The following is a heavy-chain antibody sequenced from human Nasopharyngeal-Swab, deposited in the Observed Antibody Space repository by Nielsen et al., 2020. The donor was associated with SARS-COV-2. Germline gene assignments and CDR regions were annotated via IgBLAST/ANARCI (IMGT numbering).Heavy chain of an antibody. CDR3: ARDSGAPMDV. D-gene: IGHD3-10*01. Sequence: GGSLRLSCAASGFTFSSYAMHWVRQAPGKGLEWVAVISYDGSNKYYADSVKGRFTISRDNSKNTLYLQMNSLRAADTAVYYCARDSGAPMDVWGQGTTVTVSS. V-gene: IGHV3-30-3*01. CDR1: GFTFSSYA. J-gene: IGHJ6*02. CDR2: ISYDGSNK.